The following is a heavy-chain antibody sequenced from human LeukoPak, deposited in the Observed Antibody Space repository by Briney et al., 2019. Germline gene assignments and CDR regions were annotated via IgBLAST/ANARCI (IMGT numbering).Heavy chain of an antibody. CDR2: IYSGGGT. D-gene: IGHD1-26*01. CDR1: GFTVSNNY. J-gene: IGHJ3*02. V-gene: IGHV3-53*01. Sequence: GGSLRLSCAASGFTVSNNYMSWVRQAPGKGLEWVSVIYSGGGTFYSEFVKGRFTISRDYSKNTLYLQMNSLRADDTAVYYCARTAHFYSNGFDIWGQGTMVTVSS. CDR3: ARTAHFYSNGFDI.